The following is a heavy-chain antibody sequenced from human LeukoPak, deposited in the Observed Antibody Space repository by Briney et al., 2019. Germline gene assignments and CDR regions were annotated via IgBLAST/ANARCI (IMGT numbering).Heavy chain of an antibody. CDR1: GFIFSNYA. Sequence: GSSPRLSCEASGFIFSNYAMHWVRQAPGKGLEWVARISSDGSKTYHADSVKGRFSISRDNSKNTLYLQLNSLRAEDTSVYYCARDSTYWYDSGSSGPHYFDYWGQGTLVTVSS. J-gene: IGHJ4*02. CDR3: ARDSTYWYDSGSSGPHYFDY. V-gene: IGHV3-30*01. CDR2: ISSDGSKT. D-gene: IGHD3-10*01.